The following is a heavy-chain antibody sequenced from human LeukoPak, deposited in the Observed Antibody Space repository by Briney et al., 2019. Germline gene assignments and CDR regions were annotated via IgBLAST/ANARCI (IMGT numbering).Heavy chain of an antibody. D-gene: IGHD6-6*01. CDR3: ARDRRVWIAARRDEYFQH. CDR1: GYTFTSYG. Sequence: ASVKVSCKASGYTFTSYGISWVRQAPGQGLEWMGWISAYNGNTNYAQKLQGRVTMTTDTSTSTAYMELRSLRSDDTAVYYCARDRRVWIAARRDEYFQHWGQGTLVTVSS. V-gene: IGHV1-18*01. CDR2: ISAYNGNT. J-gene: IGHJ1*01.